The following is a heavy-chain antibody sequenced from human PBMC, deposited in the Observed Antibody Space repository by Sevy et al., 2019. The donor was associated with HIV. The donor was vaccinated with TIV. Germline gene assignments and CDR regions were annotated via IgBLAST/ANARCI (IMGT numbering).Heavy chain of an antibody. Sequence: SETLSLTCTVSGGSVSSGSYYWCWIRQPPGKGLEWLGYIYYSGSTNYDPSLKSRVTISVDTSKNQFSLKLSSVTAADTAVYYCARVPTRGSSGYWVDYWGQRTLVTVSS. CDR2: IYYSGST. CDR1: GGSVSSGSYY. J-gene: IGHJ4*02. CDR3: ARVPTRGSSGYWVDY. D-gene: IGHD3-22*01. V-gene: IGHV4-61*01.